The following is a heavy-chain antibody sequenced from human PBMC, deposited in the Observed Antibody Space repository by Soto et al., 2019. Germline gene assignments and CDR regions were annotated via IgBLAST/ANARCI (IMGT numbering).Heavy chain of an antibody. J-gene: IGHJ5*02. CDR3: VRDGTKTLRDWFDP. V-gene: IGHV4-4*07. D-gene: IGHD1-1*01. CDR1: GASISGFY. Sequence: SETLSLTCTVSGASISGFYWSWIRKSAGKGLEWIGRIYATGTTDYNPSLKSRVMMSVDTSKKQFSLKLRSVTAADTAVYYCVRDGTKTLRDWFDPWGHGISVTVSS. CDR2: IYATGTT.